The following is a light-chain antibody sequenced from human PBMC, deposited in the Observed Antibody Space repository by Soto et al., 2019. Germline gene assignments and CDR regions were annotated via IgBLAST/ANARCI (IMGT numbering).Light chain of an antibody. Sequence: QPVLTQSPSASASLGASVKLTCTLSSGHSNYAIAWHQQQPEKGPRYLMKLNNDGSHSKGDGIPDRFSGSSSGAERYLTISSLQSEDESDYYCQTWDTGISVVFGEGTKLTVL. CDR3: QTWDTGISVV. J-gene: IGLJ2*01. V-gene: IGLV4-69*01. CDR1: SGHSNYA. CDR2: LNNDGSH.